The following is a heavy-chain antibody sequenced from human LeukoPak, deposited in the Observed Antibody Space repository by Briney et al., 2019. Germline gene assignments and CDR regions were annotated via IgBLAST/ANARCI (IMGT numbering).Heavy chain of an antibody. D-gene: IGHD1-1*01. CDR2: I. J-gene: IGHJ4*02. CDR3: ARDADGHDQGAFDY. CDR1: GFTLSGYS. Sequence: PGGSLRLSCAASGFTLSGYSMNWVRQAPGKGLEWVSSIKGRFTISRDNAKKSMYLQMNSLRTEDTAVYYCARDADGHDQGAFDYWGQGTLVTVSS. V-gene: IGHV3-21*01.